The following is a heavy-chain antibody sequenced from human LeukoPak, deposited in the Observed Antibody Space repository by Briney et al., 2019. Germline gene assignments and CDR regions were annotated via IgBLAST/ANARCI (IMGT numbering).Heavy chain of an antibody. V-gene: IGHV4-59*01. CDR1: GGSISSYY. CDR3: ARYRGTYGYYFDY. Sequence: SETLSVTCSVSGGSISSYYWSWIRQSPENGLEWIGYIYNSGNTNYNLFLKSRVTISADTSKNQFSLKLTSVTAADTAVYYCARYRGTYGYYFDYWGQGKLVIVSS. D-gene: IGHD5-24*01. CDR2: IYNSGNT. J-gene: IGHJ4*02.